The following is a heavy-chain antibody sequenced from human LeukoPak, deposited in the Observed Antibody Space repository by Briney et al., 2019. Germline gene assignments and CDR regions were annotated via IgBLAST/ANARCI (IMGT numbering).Heavy chain of an antibody. CDR1: GGSISSGSYY. V-gene: IGHV4-61*02. D-gene: IGHD1-26*01. CDR2: IYTSGST. J-gene: IGHJ3*01. Sequence: PSETLSLTCTVSGGSISSGSYYWSWIRQPAGKGLEWIGRIYTSGSTNYNPSLKSRVTISVDTSKNQFSLKLSSVTAADTAVYYCAEGRYSGVWGQGTMVTVSS. CDR3: AEGRYSGV.